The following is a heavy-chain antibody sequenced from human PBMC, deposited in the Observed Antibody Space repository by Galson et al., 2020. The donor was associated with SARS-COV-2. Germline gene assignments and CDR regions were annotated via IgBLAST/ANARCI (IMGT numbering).Heavy chain of an antibody. CDR1: GYTFSSYD. D-gene: IGHD1-26*01. CDR3: ATPIVGGTFDY. CDR2: MNPNSGNS. Sequence: ASVTVSCKPSGYTFSSYDINWVRQAPGQGLEWMGWMNPNSGNSGHAQKLQGRVTMTRNTSISTAYMELSSLRSEDTAVYYCATPIVGGTFDYWGQGTRVTVSS. V-gene: IGHV1-8*01. J-gene: IGHJ4*02.